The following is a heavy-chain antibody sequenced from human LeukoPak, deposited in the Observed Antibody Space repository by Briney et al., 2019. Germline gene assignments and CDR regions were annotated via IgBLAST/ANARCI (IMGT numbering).Heavy chain of an antibody. CDR2: IYWNDDK. D-gene: IGHD3-10*01. CDR3: AHETYYYGSGSYSILYYFDY. CDR1: GFSLSTSGVG. Sequence: SGPTLVNPTQTLTLTCTFSGFSLSTSGVGVGWIRQPPGKALEWLALIYWNDDKRYSPSLKSRLTITKDTSKNQVVLTMTNMDPVDTATYYCAHETYYYGSGSYSILYYFDYWGQGTLVTVSS. V-gene: IGHV2-5*01. J-gene: IGHJ4*02.